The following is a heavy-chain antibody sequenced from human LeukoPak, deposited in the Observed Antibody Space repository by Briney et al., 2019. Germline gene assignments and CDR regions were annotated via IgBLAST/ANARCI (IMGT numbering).Heavy chain of an antibody. D-gene: IGHD2-2*01. J-gene: IGHJ4*02. Sequence: GGSLRLSCAASGFTFSSYGMHWVRQAPGKGLEWVAFIRYDGSNKYYADSVKGRFTISRDNSKNTLYLQMNSLRAEDTAVYYCARGSGYCSSTSCYLSDYWGQGTLVTVSS. CDR1: GFTFSSYG. V-gene: IGHV3-30*02. CDR2: IRYDGSNK. CDR3: ARGSGYCSSTSCYLSDY.